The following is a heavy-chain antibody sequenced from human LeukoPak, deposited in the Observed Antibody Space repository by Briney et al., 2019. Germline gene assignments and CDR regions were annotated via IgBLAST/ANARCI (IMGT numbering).Heavy chain of an antibody. CDR1: GFTVSSNY. CDR3: VREAAATLFDY. CDR2: ISSSSRDI. V-gene: IGHV3-21*01. D-gene: IGHD1-26*01. J-gene: IGHJ4*02. Sequence: GGTLRLSCAASGFTVSSNYMSWVRQAPGKGLGWVAAISSSSRDIFYADSVKGRFSISRDNTQNSLSLQMNSLRAEDTAVYYCVREAAATLFDYWGQGTLVTVSS.